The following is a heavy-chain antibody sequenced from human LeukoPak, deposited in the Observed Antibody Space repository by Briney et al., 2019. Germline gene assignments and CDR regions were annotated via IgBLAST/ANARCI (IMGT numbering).Heavy chain of an antibody. CDR1: GYSFTSYW. V-gene: IGHV5-51*01. CDR2: IYPGDSDT. CDR3: ARQSGNSGSYDAFDI. Sequence: GESLKISCKGSGYSFTSYWIGWVRQMPGKGLEWMGIIYPGDSDTTYSPSFQGQVTISADKSISTAYLQWSSMKASDTAMYYCARQSGNSGSYDAFDIWGKGTMVTVS. J-gene: IGHJ3*02. D-gene: IGHD1-26*01.